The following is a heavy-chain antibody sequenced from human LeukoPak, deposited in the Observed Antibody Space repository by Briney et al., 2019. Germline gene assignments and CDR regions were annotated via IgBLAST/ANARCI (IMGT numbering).Heavy chain of an antibody. V-gene: IGHV4-38-2*02. CDR2: IYHSGST. Sequence: SETLSLTCTVSGYSISSGYYWGWIRQPPGKGLEWIGSIYHSGSTYYNPSLKSRVTISVDTSKNQFSLKLSSVTAADTAVYYCSRSSKSYSSGWLYYFDYWGQGTLVTVSS. D-gene: IGHD6-19*01. CDR1: GYSISSGYY. J-gene: IGHJ4*02. CDR3: SRSSKSYSSGWLYYFDY.